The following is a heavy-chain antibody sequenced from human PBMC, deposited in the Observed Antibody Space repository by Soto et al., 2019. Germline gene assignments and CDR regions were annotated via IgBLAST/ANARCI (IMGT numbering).Heavy chain of an antibody. J-gene: IGHJ6*02. V-gene: IGHV4-59*12. CDR2: IYYSGST. CDR1: GGSISSYY. D-gene: IGHD2-2*01. Sequence: SETLSLTCTVSGGSISSYYWSWIRQPPGKGLEWIGYIYYSGSTNYNPPLKSRVTISVDTSKNQFSLKLSSVTAADTAVYYCARLNLVVVPAASPSREYYYYYYCRDVWGQGTTVTVSS. CDR3: ARLNLVVVPAASPSREYYYYYYCRDV.